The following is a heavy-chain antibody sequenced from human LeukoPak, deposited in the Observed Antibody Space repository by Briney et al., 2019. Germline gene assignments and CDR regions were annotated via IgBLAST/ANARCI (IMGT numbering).Heavy chain of an antibody. CDR2: INPSGGST. V-gene: IGHV1-46*01. J-gene: IGHJ3*02. CDR1: GYTFTSYY. Sequence: ASVKVSCKASGYTFTSYYMHWVRQAPGQGLEWMGIINPSGGSTSYAQKFQGRVTMTRDMSTSTVYMELSSLRSEDTAVYYCARDLAGFSVLDYGDYEADRGAFDIWGQGTMVTVSS. D-gene: IGHD4-17*01. CDR3: ARDLAGFSVLDYGDYEADRGAFDI.